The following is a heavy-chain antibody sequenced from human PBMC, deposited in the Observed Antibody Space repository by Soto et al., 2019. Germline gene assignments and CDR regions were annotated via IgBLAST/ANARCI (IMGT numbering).Heavy chain of an antibody. V-gene: IGHV3-23*01. CDR3: AKGSGYDFWSGSPITPYYYGMDV. D-gene: IGHD3-3*01. Sequence: PGGSLRLSCAASGFTFSSYAMSWVRQAPGKGLEWVSAISGSGGSTYYADSVKGRFTISRDNSKNTLYLQMNSLRAEDTAVYYCAKGSGYDFWSGSPITPYYYGMDVWGQGTTVTV. CDR2: ISGSGGST. J-gene: IGHJ6*02. CDR1: GFTFSSYA.